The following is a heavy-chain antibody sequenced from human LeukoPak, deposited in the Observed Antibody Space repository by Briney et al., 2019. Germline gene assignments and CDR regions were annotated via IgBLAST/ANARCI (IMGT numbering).Heavy chain of an antibody. CDR2: ITGPGEGT. J-gene: IGHJ4*02. V-gene: IGHV3-23*01. Sequence: GGSLRLSCAASGFSFSDYAMSWVRQAPGKGLEWVSAITGPGEGTWYADSVQGRFTTSRVNSKNTLYLQMNSLRAEDTAVYFCAKRMYGWYQIDYWGQGTLVTVSS. CDR1: GFSFSDYA. CDR3: AKRMYGWYQIDY. D-gene: IGHD6-19*01.